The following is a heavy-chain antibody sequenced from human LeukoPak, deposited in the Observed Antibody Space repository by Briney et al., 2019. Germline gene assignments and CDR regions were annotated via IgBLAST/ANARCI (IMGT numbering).Heavy chain of an antibody. CDR2: IWYDGTKK. V-gene: IGHV3-33*08. Sequence: GGSLRLSCAASGFTFSSYWMNWVRQAPGKGLEWVAVIWYDGTKKYYADSVKGRLTISRDNSKNTLYLEMNSLRAEDTAVYYCARDRAVRYFDYWGQGTLVTVSS. CDR3: ARDRAVRYFDY. D-gene: IGHD3-16*02. CDR1: GFTFSSYW. J-gene: IGHJ4*02.